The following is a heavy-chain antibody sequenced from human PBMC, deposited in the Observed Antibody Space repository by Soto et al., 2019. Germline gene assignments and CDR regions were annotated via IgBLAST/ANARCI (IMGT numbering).Heavy chain of an antibody. CDR1: GFTFSSYA. CDR3: VTGPGMYSDFDY. CDR2: ISGSDGGT. Sequence: EVQMLESGGGLVQPGGSLRLSCAASGFTFSSYAMSWVRQAPGKGLEWVSAISGSDGGTFYADSVKGRFTISRDDSKDTLYLQMNSLSAEDTGVYYCVTGPGMYSDFDYWGQGTLVTVSS. J-gene: IGHJ4*02. V-gene: IGHV3-23*01. D-gene: IGHD2-8*01.